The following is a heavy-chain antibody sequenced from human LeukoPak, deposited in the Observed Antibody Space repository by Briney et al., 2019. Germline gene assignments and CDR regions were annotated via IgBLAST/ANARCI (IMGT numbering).Heavy chain of an antibody. J-gene: IGHJ4*02. CDR3: AREDSNSENF. Sequence: ASVKLSCKASGYPFTSYGLTWVRQPPGQGLQWMGWIAAYNGATNYAQIFQGRFYMTTDTSTNTGYMELRSLTSDDTAVYYCAREDSNSENFWGQGTLVTVSS. V-gene: IGHV1-18*01. CDR1: GYPFTSYG. CDR2: IAAYNGAT. D-gene: IGHD2/OR15-2a*01.